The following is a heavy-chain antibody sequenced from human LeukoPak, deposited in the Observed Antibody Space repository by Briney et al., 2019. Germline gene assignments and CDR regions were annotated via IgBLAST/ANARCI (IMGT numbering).Heavy chain of an antibody. CDR2: IRSKANSYAT. D-gene: IGHD6-13*01. CDR1: GFTFSDYY. J-gene: IGHJ6*03. CDR3: TRHTTYSSSSTIYYYYYMDV. V-gene: IGHV3-73*01. Sequence: PGGSLRLSCAASGFTFSDYYMSWIRQAPGKGLEWVGRIRSKANSYATAYAASVKGRFTISRDDSKNTAYLQMNSLKTEDTAVYYCTRHTTYSSSSTIYYYYYMDVWGKGTTVTVSS.